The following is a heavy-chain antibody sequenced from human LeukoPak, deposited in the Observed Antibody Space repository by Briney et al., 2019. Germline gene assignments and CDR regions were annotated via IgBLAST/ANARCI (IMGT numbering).Heavy chain of an antibody. V-gene: IGHV3-48*01. CDR1: GFAFSNYN. J-gene: IGHJ4*02. Sequence: QPGGSLRLSCAASGFAFSNYNMNWVRQAPGKGLEWVSYISSSSHSIYYADSVKGRFTISRDNSKNTLYLQINSLRAEDTAVYYCAKDLNWGGRWGQGTLVTVSS. CDR2: ISSSSHSI. CDR3: AKDLNWGGR. D-gene: IGHD7-27*01.